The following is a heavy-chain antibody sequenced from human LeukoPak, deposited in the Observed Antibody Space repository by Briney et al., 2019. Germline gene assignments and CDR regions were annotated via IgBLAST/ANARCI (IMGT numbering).Heavy chain of an antibody. D-gene: IGHD5-24*01. J-gene: IGHJ4*02. V-gene: IGHV1-2*02. Sequence: ASVKVSCKASGYTFTGYYMHWVRQAPGQGLEWMGWINPNSGGTNYAQKFQGRVTMTRDTSISTAYMELSRLRSDDTAVYYCATSRDGYNFHCFDYWGQGTLVTVSS. CDR3: ATSRDGYNFHCFDY. CDR2: INPNSGGT. CDR1: GYTFTGYY.